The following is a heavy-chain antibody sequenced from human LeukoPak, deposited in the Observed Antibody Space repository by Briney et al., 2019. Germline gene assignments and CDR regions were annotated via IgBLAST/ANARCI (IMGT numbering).Heavy chain of an antibody. D-gene: IGHD5-24*01. CDR3: AGDRDGYKQPFDP. Sequence: PSETLSLTCTVSGGSISSYYWSWIRQPPGKGLEWIGYIYYSGGTNYNPSLKSRVTISVDTSKNQFSLKLSSVTAADTALYYCAGDRDGYKQPFDPWGQGTLVTVSS. CDR1: GGSISSYY. V-gene: IGHV4-59*01. CDR2: IYYSGGT. J-gene: IGHJ5*02.